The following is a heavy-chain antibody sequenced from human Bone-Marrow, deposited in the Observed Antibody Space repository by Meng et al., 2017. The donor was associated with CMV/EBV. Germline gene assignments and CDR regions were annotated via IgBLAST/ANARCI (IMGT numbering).Heavy chain of an antibody. CDR2: INSDGSST. CDR1: GFTFSSYW. V-gene: IGHV3-74*01. D-gene: IGHD3-3*01. J-gene: IGHJ4*02. CDR3: ARGAPFWSGSPLYSFYS. Sequence: LSLTCAASGFTFSSYWMHWVRQAPGKGLVWVSRINSDGSSTSYADSVKGRFTISRDNAKNSLYLQMNSLRAEDTAVYYCARGAPFWSGSPLYSFYSRAQGTLVTVSS.